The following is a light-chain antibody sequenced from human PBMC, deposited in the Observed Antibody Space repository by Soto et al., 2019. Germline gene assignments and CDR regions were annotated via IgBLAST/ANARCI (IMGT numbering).Light chain of an antibody. V-gene: IGKV3-15*01. CDR2: GAS. J-gene: IGKJ4*01. Sequence: EIVMTQSPATLSVSPGERATLSCRASQSVSSNLAWYQQKPGQAPRLLIYGASTRATGIPARFSGSGSGTEFTLTISSLQSEDFSVYYCQQYNNLTPLTFGGGTNGEIK. CDR1: QSVSSN. CDR3: QQYNNLTPLT.